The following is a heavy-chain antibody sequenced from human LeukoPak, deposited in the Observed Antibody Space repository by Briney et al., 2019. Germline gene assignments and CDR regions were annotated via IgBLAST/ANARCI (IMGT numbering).Heavy chain of an antibody. CDR3: ARGFFTIFGVVTTHRSYNWFDP. CDR1: GYTFTSYD. V-gene: IGHV1-8*01. Sequence: GASVKVSCKASGYTFTSYDINWVRQATGQGLEWMGWMNPNSGNTGYAQKFQGRVTMTRNTSISTAYMELSSLRPEDTAVYYCARGFFTIFGVVTTHRSYNWFDPWGQGTLVTVSS. D-gene: IGHD3-3*01. J-gene: IGHJ5*02. CDR2: MNPNSGNT.